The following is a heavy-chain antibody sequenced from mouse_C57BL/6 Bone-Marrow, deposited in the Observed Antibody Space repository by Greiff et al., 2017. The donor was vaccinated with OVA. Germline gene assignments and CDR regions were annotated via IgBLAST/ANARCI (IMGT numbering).Heavy chain of an antibody. CDR1: GYTFTSYG. V-gene: IGHV1-81*01. Sequence: QVQLQQSGAELARPGASVKLSCTASGYTFTSYGISWVKQRTGQGLEWIGEIYPRSGNTYYNEKFKGKATLTADKSASTAYMELRSLTSEDSAVYFWAGYYGSSYDYWGQGTTLTVSS. D-gene: IGHD1-1*01. J-gene: IGHJ2*01. CDR3: AGYYGSSYDY. CDR2: IYPRSGNT.